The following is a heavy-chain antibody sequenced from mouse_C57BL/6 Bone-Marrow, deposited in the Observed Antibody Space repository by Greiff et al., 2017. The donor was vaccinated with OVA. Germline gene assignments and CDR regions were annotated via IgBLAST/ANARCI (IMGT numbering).Heavy chain of an antibody. CDR2: IYPGDGDT. CDR3: ERHEDGCYASYFDY. Sequence: QVQLQQSGPELVKPGASVKISCKASGYAFSSSWMNWVQQRPGKGLEWIGRIYPGDGDTNYNGKFKGKATLTADKSSSTAYMQLSSLTSEDSAVYVSERHEDGCYASYFDYGGQGTTLTVTS. CDR1: GYAFSSSW. V-gene: IGHV1-82*01. J-gene: IGHJ2*01. D-gene: IGHD2-3*01.